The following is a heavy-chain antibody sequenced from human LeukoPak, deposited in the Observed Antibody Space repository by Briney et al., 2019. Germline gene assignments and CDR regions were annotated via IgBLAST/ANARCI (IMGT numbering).Heavy chain of an antibody. J-gene: IGHJ3*02. CDR2: FSYSGST. D-gene: IGHD5-18*01. CDR3: ARGQGGTAMETYAFDI. Sequence: SETLSLTCTVSRVSVSIYYWSWIRRPPGKGLEWIGYFSYSGSTNYNPSLKSRVTISVDTSKNQFSLKLSSVTAADTAVYYCARGQGGTAMETYAFDIWGQGTMVTVSS. V-gene: IGHV4-59*02. CDR1: RVSVSIYY.